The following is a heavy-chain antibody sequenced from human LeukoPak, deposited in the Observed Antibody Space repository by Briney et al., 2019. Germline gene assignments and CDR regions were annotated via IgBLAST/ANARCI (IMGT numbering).Heavy chain of an antibody. CDR3: ARRGGSKIDY. CDR1: GGPISTSSYY. J-gene: IGHJ4*02. CDR2: VYYSGNT. V-gene: IGHV4-39*01. Sequence: PSETLSLTCNVSGGPISTSSYYWGWIRQPPGKGPEWIGSVYYSGNTYYSPSLKSRVTISVDTSKNQFSLKLSAVTAADTAVYYCARRGGSKIDYWGQGTLVTVSS. D-gene: IGHD3-3*01.